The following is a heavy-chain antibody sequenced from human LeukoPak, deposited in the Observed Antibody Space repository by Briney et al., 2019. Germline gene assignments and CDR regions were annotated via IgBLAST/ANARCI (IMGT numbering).Heavy chain of an antibody. CDR1: GYTFTSYA. CDR2: INAGNGDT. CDR3: ARDRGGTGDFEY. V-gene: IGHV1-3*01. D-gene: IGHD1-1*01. Sequence: ATVKVSCKASGYTFTSYAMHWVRRAPGQRLEWMGWINAGNGDTKYSQKFQGRVTIARDTSASTAYMELSSLRSEDTAVYYCARDRGGTGDFEYWGQGTLVTVSS. J-gene: IGHJ4*02.